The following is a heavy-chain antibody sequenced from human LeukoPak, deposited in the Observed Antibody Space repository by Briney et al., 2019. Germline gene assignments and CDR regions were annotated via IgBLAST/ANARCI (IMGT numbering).Heavy chain of an antibody. V-gene: IGHV3-23*01. J-gene: IGHJ4*02. CDR3: ATYRQVLLPFES. CDR2: IFPSGGEI. D-gene: IGHD5-18*01. CDR1: GFTFSTFA. Sequence: GGSLRLSCAASGFTFSTFAMLWVRQPPGKGLEWVSSIFPSGGEIHYADSVRGRFTISRDNSKSILPLQMNSLRAEDTAIYYCATYRQVLLPFESWGQGTLVTVSS.